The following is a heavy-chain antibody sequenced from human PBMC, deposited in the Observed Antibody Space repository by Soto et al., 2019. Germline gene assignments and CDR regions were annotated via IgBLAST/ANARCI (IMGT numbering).Heavy chain of an antibody. J-gene: IGHJ5*02. Sequence: QLLASGSGLVKPSQTLSLTCAVSGGSISSGGYSWSWIRQPPGKGLEWIGYIYHSGSTYYNPSLKSRVTISVDRSKNQFSLKLSSVTAADTAVYYCARETALDYDFWSGHPGGWFDPWGQGTLVTVSS. V-gene: IGHV4-30-2*01. CDR3: ARETALDYDFWSGHPGGWFDP. CDR1: GGSISSGGYS. D-gene: IGHD3-3*01. CDR2: IYHSGST.